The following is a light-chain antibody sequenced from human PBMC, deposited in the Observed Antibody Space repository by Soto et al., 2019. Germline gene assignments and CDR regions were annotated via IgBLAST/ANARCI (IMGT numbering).Light chain of an antibody. V-gene: IGKV3-11*01. Sequence: ETVLTQFPATLSLSPGERATLSCTASQSISSYLAWYQQKPGQAPRLLIYDASNRATGIPARFSGSASGTDFTLTISSLEPEDFAVYYCQQRNTWPLTFGGGTKVEIK. CDR3: QQRNTWPLT. J-gene: IGKJ4*01. CDR2: DAS. CDR1: QSISSY.